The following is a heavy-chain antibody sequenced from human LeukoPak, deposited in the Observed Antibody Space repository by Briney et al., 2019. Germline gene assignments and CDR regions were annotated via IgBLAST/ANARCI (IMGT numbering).Heavy chain of an antibody. CDR3: QAYYYYYMDV. CDR2: IRSKTNNYAT. Sequence: GGSLRLSCAASGFTFSNAWMSWVRQAPGKGLEWVGRIRSKTNNYATGYAASVKGRFLISRDDSKNMSYLQMNSLKTEDTAVYYCQAYYYYYMDVWGKGTTVTVS. CDR1: GFTFSNAW. V-gene: IGHV3-73*01. J-gene: IGHJ6*03.